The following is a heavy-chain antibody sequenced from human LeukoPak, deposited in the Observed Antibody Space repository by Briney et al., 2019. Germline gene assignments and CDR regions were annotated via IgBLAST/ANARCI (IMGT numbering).Heavy chain of an antibody. V-gene: IGHV3-21*01. CDR1: GFTFSNDF. CDR3: ATGYCSGGSCYSVSYFDY. J-gene: IGHJ4*02. Sequence: GGSLRLSCEASGFTFSNDFMTWVRQAPGKGWGGFSSFSSSSSYIYYADSVKGRFTISRDNAKNSLYLQMNSLRAEDTAVYYCATGYCSGGSCYSVSYFDYWGQGTLVTVSS. D-gene: IGHD2-15*01. CDR2: FSSSSSYI.